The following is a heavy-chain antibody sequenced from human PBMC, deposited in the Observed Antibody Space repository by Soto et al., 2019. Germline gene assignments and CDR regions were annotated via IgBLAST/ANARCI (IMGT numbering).Heavy chain of an antibody. CDR3: ARDSNTYYDFWSGYYTGPFDY. CDR1: GFTFSSYA. D-gene: IGHD3-3*01. Sequence: QVQLVESGGGVVQPGRSLRLSCAASGFTFSSYAMHWVRQAPGKGLEWVAVISYDGSNKYYADSVKGRFTISRDNSKSTLYLQMNSLRAEDTAVYYCARDSNTYYDFWSGYYTGPFDYWGQGTLVTVSS. J-gene: IGHJ4*02. CDR2: ISYDGSNK. V-gene: IGHV3-30-3*01.